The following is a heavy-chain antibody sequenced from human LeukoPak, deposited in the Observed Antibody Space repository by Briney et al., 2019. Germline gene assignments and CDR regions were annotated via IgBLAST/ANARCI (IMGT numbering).Heavy chain of an antibody. CDR3: ARADGSWHYFDY. D-gene: IGHD6-13*01. Sequence: PGGSLRLSCAASGFTFSSYSMNWVRQAPGKGLEWVSSISSSSSYEYYADSVKGRFTISRDNAKNSLYLQMNSLRAEDTAVYYCARADGSWHYFDYWGQGTLVTVSS. J-gene: IGHJ4*02. V-gene: IGHV3-21*01. CDR2: ISSSSSYE. CDR1: GFTFSSYS.